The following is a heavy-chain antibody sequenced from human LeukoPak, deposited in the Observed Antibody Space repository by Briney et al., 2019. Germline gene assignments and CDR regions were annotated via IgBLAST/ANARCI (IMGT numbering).Heavy chain of an antibody. V-gene: IGHV3-48*03. CDR2: ISSSGGTI. CDR1: GFTFSSYE. CDR3: ARTQASIGVVVAATIGWFDP. J-gene: IGHJ5*02. Sequence: GGSLRLSCAASGFTFSSYEMNWVRQAPGKGLEWVSYISSSGGTIYYADSVKGRFTISRDNAKNSLYLQMNSLRAEDTAVYYCARTQASIGVVVAATIGWFDPWGQGTLVTVSS. D-gene: IGHD2-15*01.